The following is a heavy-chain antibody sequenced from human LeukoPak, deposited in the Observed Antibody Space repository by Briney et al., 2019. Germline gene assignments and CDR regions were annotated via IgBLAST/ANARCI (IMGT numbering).Heavy chain of an antibody. CDR1: GFTVSTYY. V-gene: IGHV3-66*01. D-gene: IGHD3-22*01. CDR3: ARESNSGYYLSY. Sequence: GGSLRLSCAASGFTVSTYYMSWVRQAPGKGLEWGSDIYSRCPTYYADSGKGRFTISRDNSKNTLYLQMNSLRAEDTALYYCARESNSGYYLSYWGQGTQVAVSS. J-gene: IGHJ4*02. CDR2: IYSRCPT.